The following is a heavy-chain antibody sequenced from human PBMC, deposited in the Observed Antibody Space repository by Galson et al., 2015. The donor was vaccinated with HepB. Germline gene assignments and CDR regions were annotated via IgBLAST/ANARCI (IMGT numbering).Heavy chain of an antibody. Sequence: QSGAEVKKPGESLKISCKGSGYSFTSYWIGWVRQMPGKGLEWMGIIYPGDSDTRYSPSFQGQVTISADKSISTAYLQWSSLKASDTAMYYCARHIRGKTGTTGGDAFDIWGQGTMVTVSS. D-gene: IGHD1-1*01. CDR3: ARHIRGKTGTTGGDAFDI. CDR2: IYPGDSDT. J-gene: IGHJ3*02. CDR1: GYSFTSYW. V-gene: IGHV5-51*01.